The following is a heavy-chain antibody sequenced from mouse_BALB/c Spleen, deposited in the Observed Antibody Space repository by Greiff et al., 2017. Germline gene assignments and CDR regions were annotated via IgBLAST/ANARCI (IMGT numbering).Heavy chain of an antibody. CDR1: GYTFTSYW. Sequence: VQLQQPGAELVKPGASVKLSCKASGYTFTSYWMHWVKQRPGQGLEWIGEINPSNGRTNYNEKFKSKATLTVDKSSSTAYMQLSSLTSEDSAVYYWAKREAYGNYWYFDVWGAGTTVTVSS. J-gene: IGHJ1*01. CDR2: INPSNGRT. V-gene: IGHV1S81*02. D-gene: IGHD2-1*01. CDR3: AKREAYGNYWYFDV.